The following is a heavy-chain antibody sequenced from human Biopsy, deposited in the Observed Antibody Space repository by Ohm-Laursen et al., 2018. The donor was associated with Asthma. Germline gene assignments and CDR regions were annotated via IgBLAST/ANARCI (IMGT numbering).Heavy chain of an antibody. Sequence: SETLSLTCPVSGGSISSSSYYWGWIRQPPGKGLEWIGSIYYSGSTYYNPSLKSRVTIFVDTSKNQFFLKLSSVTAADMAVYYCTRRITIFGVVAYFDYWGQGTLVTVSS. CDR3: TRRITIFGVVAYFDY. V-gene: IGHV4-39*01. J-gene: IGHJ4*02. CDR2: IYYSGST. D-gene: IGHD3-3*01. CDR1: GGSISSSSYY.